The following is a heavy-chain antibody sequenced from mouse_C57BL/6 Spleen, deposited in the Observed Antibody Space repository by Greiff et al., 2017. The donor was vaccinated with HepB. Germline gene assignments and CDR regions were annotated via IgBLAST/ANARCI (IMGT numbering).Heavy chain of an antibody. CDR3: AREGATPDYAMDY. Sequence: QVQLQQPGAELVKPGASVKLSCKASGYTFTSYWMHWVKQRPGQGLEWIGMIHPNSGSTNYNEKFKSKATLTVDKSSSTAYMQLSSLTSEDSAVYYWAREGATPDYAMDYWGQGTSVTVSS. J-gene: IGHJ4*01. V-gene: IGHV1-64*01. D-gene: IGHD3-1*01. CDR2: IHPNSGST. CDR1: GYTFTSYW.